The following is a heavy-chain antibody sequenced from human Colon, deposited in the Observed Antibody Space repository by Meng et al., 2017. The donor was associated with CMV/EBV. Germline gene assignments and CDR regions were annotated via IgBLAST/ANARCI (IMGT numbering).Heavy chain of an antibody. D-gene: IGHD5-12*01. CDR2: INPNSGGT. CDR1: GYTFTGYY. V-gene: IGHV1-2*02. Sequence: ASVKVSCKASGYTFTGYYMHWVRQAPGQGLEWMGWINPNSGGTNYAQKCQGRVTMTRDTSISTAYMELSRLRSDDTAVYYCARGGGYERGLDYWGQGTLVTVSS. J-gene: IGHJ4*02. CDR3: ARGGGYERGLDY.